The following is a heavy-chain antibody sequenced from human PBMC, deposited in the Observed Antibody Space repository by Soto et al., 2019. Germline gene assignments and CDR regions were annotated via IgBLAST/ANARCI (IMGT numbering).Heavy chain of an antibody. Sequence: KLSETLSLTCVVSGGSFTDYKWTWIRQSPEKGLEWIGEIRHNGDTDSKPSLRSRLTMSLDTSKNQFSLHLSSVTSADTAVYFCAGGPDYGDYDAWGRGTLVNAS. J-gene: IGHJ5*02. CDR1: GGSFTDYK. CDR3: AGGPDYGDYDA. CDR2: IRHNGDT. D-gene: IGHD4-17*01. V-gene: IGHV4-34*01.